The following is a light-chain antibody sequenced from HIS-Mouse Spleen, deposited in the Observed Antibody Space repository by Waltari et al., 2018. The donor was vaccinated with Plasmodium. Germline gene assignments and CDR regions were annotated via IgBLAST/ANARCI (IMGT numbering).Light chain of an antibody. Sequence: QSVLTQPPSVSAAPGQKVTISCSGSSSNIGNNYVSWYQQPPGTAPKLPIYDHNKRPSGMPDRFSGSKSGTSATLGITGLQTGDEADYYCGTWDSSLSAGVFGGGTKLTVL. CDR2: DHN. CDR3: GTWDSSLSAGV. CDR1: SSNIGNNY. V-gene: IGLV1-51*01. J-gene: IGLJ3*02.